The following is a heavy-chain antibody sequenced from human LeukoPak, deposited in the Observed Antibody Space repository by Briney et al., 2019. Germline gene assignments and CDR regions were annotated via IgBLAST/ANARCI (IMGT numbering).Heavy chain of an antibody. CDR1: GFTFSSYS. CDR3: ATSDLRFGELLWRYYFDY. J-gene: IGHJ4*02. V-gene: IGHV3-48*01. D-gene: IGHD3-10*01. CDR2: ISSSSSTI. Sequence: GGSLRLSCAASGFTFSSYSMNWVRQAPGKGLEGVSYISSSSSTIYYADSVKGRFTISRDNAKNSLYLQMNSLRAEDTAVYYCATSDLRFGELLWRYYFDYWGQGTLVTVSS.